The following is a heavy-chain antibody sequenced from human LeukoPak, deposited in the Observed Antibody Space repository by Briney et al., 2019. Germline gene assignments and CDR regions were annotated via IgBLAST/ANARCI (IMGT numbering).Heavy chain of an antibody. V-gene: IGHV3-7*01. CDR2: IKQDGSEK. CDR1: GFTFSIYW. Sequence: PGGSLRLSCAASGFTFSIYWMSWVRQAPGKGLEWVANIKQDGSEKYYVDSVKGRFTISRDNAKNSLYLQMNSLRAEDTAAYYCASPDWSEAYWGQGTLVTVSS. CDR3: ASPDWSEAY. D-gene: IGHD3-9*01. J-gene: IGHJ4*02.